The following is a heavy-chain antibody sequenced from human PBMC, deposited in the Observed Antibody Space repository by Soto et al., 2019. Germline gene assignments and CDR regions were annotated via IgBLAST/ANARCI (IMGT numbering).Heavy chain of an antibody. D-gene: IGHD4-17*01. Sequence: GGSLRLSCAASGFLFNSYPMHWVRQAPGKGLEWVARVSSEGTRTVYADSVKGRFTVSRDNSKNTLYLDLSRVRTEDTAVYYCATLGRADYRTIDPWGQGTLVTVYS. CDR1: GFLFNSYP. CDR3: ATLGRADYRTIDP. J-gene: IGHJ5*02. CDR2: VSSEGTRT. V-gene: IGHV3-30-3*01.